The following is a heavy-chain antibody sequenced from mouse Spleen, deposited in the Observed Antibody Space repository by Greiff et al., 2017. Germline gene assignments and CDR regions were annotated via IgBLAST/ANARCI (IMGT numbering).Heavy chain of an antibody. CDR3: ARGGNLFAY. V-gene: IGHV1-19*01. D-gene: IGHD1-1*02. J-gene: IGHJ3*01. Sequence: VQLQQSGPVLVKPGASVKMSCKASGYTFTDYYMNWVKQSHGKSLEWIGVINPYNGGTSYNQKFKGKATLTVDKSSSTAYMELNSLTSEDSAVYYCARGGNLFAYWGQGTLVTVSA. CDR1: GYTFTDYY. CDR2: INPYNGGT.